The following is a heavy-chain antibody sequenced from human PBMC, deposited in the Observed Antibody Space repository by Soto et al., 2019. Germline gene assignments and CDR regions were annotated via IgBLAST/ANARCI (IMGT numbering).Heavy chain of an antibody. V-gene: IGHV1-69*12. CDR3: ARDKDRLQLGGNYYYILDV. CDR2: IMPVFPRP. J-gene: IGHJ6*02. Sequence: QVQLVQSGAEVKKPGSSVKVSCKASGGTFSTSAISWVRQAPGQGLEWVGGIMPVFPRPDYAQKFQGRVIITADESTTTAYLELTSLRADDTAVYYCARDKDRLQLGGNYYYILDVWGQGTAITVSS. CDR1: GGTFSTSA. D-gene: IGHD1-1*01.